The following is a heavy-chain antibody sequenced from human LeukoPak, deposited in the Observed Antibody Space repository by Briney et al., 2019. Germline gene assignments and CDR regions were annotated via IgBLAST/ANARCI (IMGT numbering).Heavy chain of an antibody. J-gene: IGHJ4*02. CDR3: AKGHYYGSGSLDY. V-gene: IGHV3-23*01. Sequence: GGSLRLSCAASGFTFSSYSMSWVRQAPGKGLEWVSAIGGRDGSTYYADSVKGRFTISRDNSKNTLYVQMNSLRAEDTAVYYCAKGHYYGSGSLDYWGQGTLVTVSS. CDR2: IGGRDGST. D-gene: IGHD3-10*01. CDR1: GFTFSSYS.